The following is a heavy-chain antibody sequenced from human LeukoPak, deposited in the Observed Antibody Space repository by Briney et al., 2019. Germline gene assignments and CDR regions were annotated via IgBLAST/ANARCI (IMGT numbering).Heavy chain of an antibody. Sequence: GESLKISCKGSGYSFTSYWISWVRQMPGKGLEWMGRIDPSDSFTNYSPSFQGHVTISADKSISTAYLQWSSLKASDTAMYYCARRVIGYYYDSSGYPPEGAFDIWGQGTMVTASS. CDR2: IDPSDSFT. D-gene: IGHD3-22*01. CDR3: ARRVIGYYYDSSGYPPEGAFDI. V-gene: IGHV5-10-1*01. J-gene: IGHJ3*02. CDR1: GYSFTSYW.